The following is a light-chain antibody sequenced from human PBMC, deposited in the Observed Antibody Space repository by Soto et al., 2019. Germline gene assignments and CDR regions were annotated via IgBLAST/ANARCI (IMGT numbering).Light chain of an antibody. CDR2: GAF. V-gene: IGKV3-15*01. CDR3: QQYDKWPYT. Sequence: ENVLTQSPATLSVSPGERATLSCRTSQIIGTNLAWYQQKPGQAPRLIIYGAFIRAPGFPVRFRGTGSGSEFTLTISSLQTEDGALYYCQQYDKWPYTFGQGTNLEIK. J-gene: IGKJ2*01. CDR1: QIIGTN.